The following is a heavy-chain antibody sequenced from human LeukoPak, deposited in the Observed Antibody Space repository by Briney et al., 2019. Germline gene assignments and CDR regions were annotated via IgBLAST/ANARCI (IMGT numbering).Heavy chain of an antibody. Sequence: SETLSLTCTVSGGSISSSSYYWGWIRQSPGKGLEWIGSIYYSGSTYYNPSLKSRVTMSVDTSKNQFSLKLNSVTAADTAVYYCASHMITRRGYFDYWGQGTLATVSS. CDR3: ASHMITRRGYFDY. V-gene: IGHV4-39*07. CDR2: IYYSGST. D-gene: IGHD3-16*01. CDR1: GGSISSSSYY. J-gene: IGHJ4*02.